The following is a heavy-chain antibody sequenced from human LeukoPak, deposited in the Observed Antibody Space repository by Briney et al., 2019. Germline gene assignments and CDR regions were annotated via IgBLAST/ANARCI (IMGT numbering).Heavy chain of an antibody. CDR2: IIPIFGTA. Sequence: ASVKVSCKASGGTFSSYAISWVRQAPGQGLEWMGRIIPIFGTANYAQKFQGRVTITTDESTSTAYMELSSLGSEDTAVYYCARGIPGYSSSWYTDWGQGTLVTVSS. D-gene: IGHD6-13*01. CDR1: GGTFSSYA. J-gene: IGHJ4*02. V-gene: IGHV1-69*05. CDR3: ARGIPGYSSSWYTD.